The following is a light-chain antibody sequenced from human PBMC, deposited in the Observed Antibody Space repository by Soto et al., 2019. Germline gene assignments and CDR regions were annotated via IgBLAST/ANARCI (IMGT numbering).Light chain of an antibody. Sequence: EIVLTQSPGTLSVSPGERVTLSCRASQSVGSSYLAWYQQRPGQAPRLLIFGASYRATGIPDRFSGSGSGTEFTLTISRLEPEDFAVYDCQQYSSSPPEFTFGPGTKVVSK. J-gene: IGKJ3*01. CDR1: QSVGSSY. CDR3: QQYSSSPPEFT. V-gene: IGKV3-20*01. CDR2: GAS.